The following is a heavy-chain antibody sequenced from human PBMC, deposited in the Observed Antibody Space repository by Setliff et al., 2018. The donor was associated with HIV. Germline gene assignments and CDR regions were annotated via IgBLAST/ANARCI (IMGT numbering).Heavy chain of an antibody. CDR2: IYHTGTT. V-gene: IGHV4-59*01. D-gene: IGHD1-26*01. Sequence: SETLSLTCTVSGGSISSYYWSWIRQSPGKGLEWIGYIYHTGTTSYNPSLKSRVTIQIDRSNNHFSLNLRSATTADTAVYFCARDHELGAFDLWGQGTMVTVSS. J-gene: IGHJ3*01. CDR3: ARDHELGAFDL. CDR1: GGSISSYY.